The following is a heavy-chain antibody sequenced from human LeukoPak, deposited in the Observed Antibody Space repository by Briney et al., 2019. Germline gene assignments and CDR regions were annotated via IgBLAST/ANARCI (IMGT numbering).Heavy chain of an antibody. CDR2: VSGSAGST. CDR3: AKDEAATYYYDSSGYPH. D-gene: IGHD3-22*01. Sequence: GGSLRLSCAASGFTFSSYAMSWVRQAPGKGLEWVSVVSGSAGSTYYADSVKGRFTISRDNSKNTLYLQMNSLRAEDTAVYYCAKDEAATYYYDSSGYPHWGQGTLVTVSS. CDR1: GFTFSSYA. J-gene: IGHJ4*02. V-gene: IGHV3-23*01.